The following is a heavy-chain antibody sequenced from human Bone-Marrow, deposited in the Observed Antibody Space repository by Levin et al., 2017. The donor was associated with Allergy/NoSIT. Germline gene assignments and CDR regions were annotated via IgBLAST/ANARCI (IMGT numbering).Heavy chain of an antibody. CDR2: INPNSGNT. CDR1: GYTFINYD. CDR3: ARGLRVRAYETSPID. D-gene: IGHD3-22*01. V-gene: IGHV1-8*01. Sequence: PGASVKVSCKASGYTFINYDINWVRQATGQGLEWMGWINPNSGNTGYAQNFQGRVTLTRSTSISTAYMELSSLRSDDTAVYYCARGLRVRAYETSPIDWGQGTLVTVSS. J-gene: IGHJ4*02.